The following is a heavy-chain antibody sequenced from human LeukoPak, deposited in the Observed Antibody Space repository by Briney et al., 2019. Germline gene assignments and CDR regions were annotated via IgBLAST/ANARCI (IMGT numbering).Heavy chain of an antibody. Sequence: GGSLRLSCAASGFTFTSYAMSWVRQAPGKGLEWVSGTSASGGSTYYADSVKGRFTISRDNSKNTLYLQMISLRAEDTAVYYCAKGGYYGSGSSSHFDYWGQGTLVTVSS. D-gene: IGHD3-10*01. V-gene: IGHV3-23*01. CDR3: AKGGYYGSGSSSHFDY. CDR1: GFTFTSYA. CDR2: TSASGGST. J-gene: IGHJ4*02.